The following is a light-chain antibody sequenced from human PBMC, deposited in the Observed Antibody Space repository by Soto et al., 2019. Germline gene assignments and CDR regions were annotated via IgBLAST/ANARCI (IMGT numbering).Light chain of an antibody. CDR3: QQYMSYS. J-gene: IGKJ1*01. V-gene: IGKV1-39*01. Sequence: DIQMTQSPSSLSASVGDRITITCRASQSISRYLNWYQHKPGKATKLLINAASSLERGVPSRFSGGGSGADFTLNISSMQPDDFATYYCQQYMSYSFGQGTKVDIK. CDR1: QSISRY. CDR2: AAS.